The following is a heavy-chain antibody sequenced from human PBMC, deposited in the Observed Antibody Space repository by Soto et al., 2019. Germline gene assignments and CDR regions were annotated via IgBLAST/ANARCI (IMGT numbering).Heavy chain of an antibody. CDR3: ARVKGGGDFVTDAFDI. CDR1: GYTFTIYG. J-gene: IGHJ3*02. D-gene: IGHD2-21*02. CDR2: ISAYNGNT. Sequence: ASVKVSCKASGYTFTIYGISWVRQAPGQGLEWMGWISAYNGNTNYAQKLQGRVTMTTDTSTSTAYMELRSLRSDDTAVYYCARVKGGGDFVTDAFDIWGQGTMVTVSS. V-gene: IGHV1-18*01.